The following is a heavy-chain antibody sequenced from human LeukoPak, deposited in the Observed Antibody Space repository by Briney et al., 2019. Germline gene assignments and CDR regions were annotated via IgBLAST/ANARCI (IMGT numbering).Heavy chain of an antibody. D-gene: IGHD6-6*01. CDR3: AREYSSSSGKALDY. Sequence: SETLSLTCTVSSGSLGSYYCNWLRQPAGKGLEWIGHIYTSGSTNYNPSLKSRVTMSVDTSKNQFSLKLNSVTAADTAFYYCAREYSSSSGKALDYWGQGNLVTVSS. CDR2: IYTSGST. V-gene: IGHV4-4*07. CDR1: SGSLGSYY. J-gene: IGHJ4*02.